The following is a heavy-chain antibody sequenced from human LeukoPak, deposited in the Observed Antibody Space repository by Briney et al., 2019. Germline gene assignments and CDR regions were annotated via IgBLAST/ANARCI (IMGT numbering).Heavy chain of an antibody. CDR2: IIPIFGTA. CDR3: ARGSDLDY. Sequence: ASVKVSCKASGYTFTGYYMHWVRQAPGQGLEWMGGIIPIFGTANYAQKFQGRVTMTRDMSTSTVYMELSSLRSEDTAVYYCARGSDLDYWGQGTLVTVSS. J-gene: IGHJ4*02. V-gene: IGHV1-46*01. CDR1: GYTFTGYY. D-gene: IGHD3/OR15-3a*01.